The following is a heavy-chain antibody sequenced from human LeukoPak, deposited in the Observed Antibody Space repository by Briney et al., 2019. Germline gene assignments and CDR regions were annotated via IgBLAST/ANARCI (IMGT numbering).Heavy chain of an antibody. Sequence: PGGSLRLPCAASGFTFSSYEMNWVRQAPGKGLEWVSYISSSGSTIYYADSVKGRFTISRDNAKNSLYLQMNSLRAEDTAVYYCARDLGGNSAAWWGQGTLVTVSS. CDR1: GFTFSSYE. D-gene: IGHD4-23*01. V-gene: IGHV3-48*03. CDR2: ISSSGSTI. J-gene: IGHJ4*02. CDR3: ARDLGGNSAAW.